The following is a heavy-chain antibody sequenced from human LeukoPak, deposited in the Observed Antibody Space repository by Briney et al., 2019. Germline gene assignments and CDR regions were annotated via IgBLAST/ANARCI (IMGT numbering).Heavy chain of an antibody. CDR3: ARRPDGTSHFDY. CDR2: VYYSGST. CDR1: GGSISSYY. D-gene: IGHD6-6*01. J-gene: IGHJ4*02. V-gene: IGHV4-59*08. Sequence: NPSETLSLTCSVSGGSISSYYWSWIRQPPGKGLEWIGYVYYSGSTNYNPSLKSRVTISVDTSKKQFSLKLSSVTAADTAVYYCARRPDGTSHFDYWGQGTLVTVSS.